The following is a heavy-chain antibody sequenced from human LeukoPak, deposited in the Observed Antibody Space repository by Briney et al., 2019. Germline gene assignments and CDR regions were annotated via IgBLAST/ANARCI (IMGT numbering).Heavy chain of an antibody. CDR2: IYYTGCT. Sequence: SETLALTCSVFCGSLSTYYWTWIGQHPREGLEWIGFIYYTGCTNYNPSLNSRVPITVDTSKNQFSLKLSSVTAADTAVYYCARYFCNSSWPRGCYFDYWGQGTLVTVSS. J-gene: IGHJ4*02. CDR3: ARYFCNSSWPRGCYFDY. CDR1: CGSLSTYY. D-gene: IGHD6-13*01. V-gene: IGHV4-59*08.